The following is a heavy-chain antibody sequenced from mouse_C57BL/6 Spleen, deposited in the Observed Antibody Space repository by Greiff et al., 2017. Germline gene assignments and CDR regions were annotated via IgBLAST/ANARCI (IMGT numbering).Heavy chain of an antibody. CDR1: GYTFTSYW. D-gene: IGHD3-2*02. V-gene: IGHV1-72*01. CDR2: IDPTSGGT. CDR3: ARGGAAQATAYFDY. J-gene: IGHJ2*01. Sequence: QVQLQQPGAELAKPGASVKLSCKASGYTFTSYWMHWVKQRPGRGLEWIGRIDPTSGGTKYNEKFKRKATLTVDKAASTAYMQLSRLTSEDSAVYYCARGGAAQATAYFDYWGPGTTLTGSS.